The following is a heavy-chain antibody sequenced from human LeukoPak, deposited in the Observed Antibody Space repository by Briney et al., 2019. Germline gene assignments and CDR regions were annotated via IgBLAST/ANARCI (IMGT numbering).Heavy chain of an antibody. V-gene: IGHV4-34*01. J-gene: IGHJ4*02. CDR2: INHSGSA. CDR3: AREDTAMAYFDY. Sequence: SETLSLTCAVYGGSFSGYYWSWIRQPPGKGLEWIGEINHSGSANYNPSLKSRVTISVDTSKNQFSLKLSSVTAADTAVYYCAREDTAMAYFDYWGQGTLVTVSS. CDR1: GGSFSGYY. D-gene: IGHD5-18*01.